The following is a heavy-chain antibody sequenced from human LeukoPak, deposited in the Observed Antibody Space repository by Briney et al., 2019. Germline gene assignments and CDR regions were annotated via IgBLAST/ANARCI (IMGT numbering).Heavy chain of an antibody. CDR3: AREGLGELTLDY. CDR1: GYTFTSYG. Sequence: ASVKVSCKASGYTFTSYGISWVRQAPGQGLEWMGWISAYNGDTKYAQKLQGRVTMTTDTSTSTAYMELRNLRSDDTAVYYCAREGLGELTLDYWGQGTLDTVSS. J-gene: IGHJ4*02. D-gene: IGHD3-16*01. CDR2: ISAYNGDT. V-gene: IGHV1-18*01.